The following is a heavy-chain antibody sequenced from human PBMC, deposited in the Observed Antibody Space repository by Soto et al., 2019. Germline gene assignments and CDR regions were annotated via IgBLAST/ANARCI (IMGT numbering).Heavy chain of an antibody. V-gene: IGHV3-30-3*01. J-gene: IGHJ6*02. CDR1: GFTFSSYA. Sequence: SLKLSCAASGFTFSSYAMHWVRQAPGKGLEWVAVISYDGSNKYYADSVKGRFTISRDNSKNTLYLQMNSLRAEDTAVYYCAKGGVEDVWGQGTTVTVSS. D-gene: IGHD1-26*01. CDR3: AKGGVEDV. CDR2: ISYDGSNK.